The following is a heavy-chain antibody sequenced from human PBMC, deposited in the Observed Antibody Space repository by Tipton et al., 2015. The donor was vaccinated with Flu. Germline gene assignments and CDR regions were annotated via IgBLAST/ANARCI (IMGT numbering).Heavy chain of an antibody. D-gene: IGHD7-27*01. CDR1: GDSISTGTYY. CDR3: ASKVANWGVWEPLDY. J-gene: IGHJ4*01. CDR2: INTSGTT. Sequence: TLSLTCTVSGDSISTGTYYWSWIRQPAGKGLEWIGRINTSGTTNYNSSLKSRITISVDTSKNQFSMKLNSVTAADTAVYYCASKVANWGVWEPLDYWGHGTLVTVSS. V-gene: IGHV4-61*02.